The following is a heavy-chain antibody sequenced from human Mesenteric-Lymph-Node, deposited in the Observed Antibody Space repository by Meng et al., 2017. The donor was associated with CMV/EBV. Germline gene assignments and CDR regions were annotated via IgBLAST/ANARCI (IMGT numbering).Heavy chain of an antibody. CDR3: ARGGGTAAFYGSGSFDY. V-gene: IGHV1-46*01. J-gene: IGHJ4*02. CDR2: INPSGGST. D-gene: IGHD3-10*01. Sequence: YTFISYYMNWVRQAPGQGLEWMGIINPSGGSTSYAQKFQGRVTMTRDTSTSTVYMELSSLRSEDTAVFYCARGGGTAAFYGSGSFDYWGQGTLVTVSS. CDR1: YTFISYY.